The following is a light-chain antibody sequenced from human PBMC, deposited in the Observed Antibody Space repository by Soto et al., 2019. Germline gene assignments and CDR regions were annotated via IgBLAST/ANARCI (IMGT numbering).Light chain of an antibody. CDR3: TSHAGSNLVV. V-gene: IGLV2-8*01. J-gene: IGLJ2*01. CDR2: EVN. CDR1: SSDLGAYDY. Sequence: QSALTQPPSASGSPGQSVAISCTGTSSDLGAYDYVSWYQQHPGKAPKLMIYEVNRRPSGVPDRFSGSKSGNTASLTVSGLQAEDEAYYYCTSHAGSNLVVFGGGTKVTVL.